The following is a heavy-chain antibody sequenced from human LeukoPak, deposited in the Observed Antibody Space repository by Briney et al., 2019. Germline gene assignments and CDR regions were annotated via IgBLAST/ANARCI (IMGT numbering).Heavy chain of an antibody. CDR2: INPNSGGT. CDR1: GYTFTGYY. V-gene: IGHV1-2*02. Sequence: ASVKVSCKASGYTFTGYYMHWVRQAPGQGLEWMGWINPNSGGTNYAQKFQGRVTMTRDTSISTAYMELSRLRSDDTALYYCARVPKYFWNSYYYYYMDVWGKGTTVTVSS. J-gene: IGHJ6*03. D-gene: IGHD1-7*01. CDR3: ARVPKYFWNSYYYYYMDV.